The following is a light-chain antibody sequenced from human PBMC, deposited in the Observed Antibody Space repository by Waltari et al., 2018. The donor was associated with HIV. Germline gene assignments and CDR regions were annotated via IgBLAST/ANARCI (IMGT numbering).Light chain of an antibody. CDR3: HQYGSSPET. CDR2: GAS. CDR1: QSVSSSY. V-gene: IGKV3-20*01. J-gene: IGKJ4*01. Sequence: EIVLTQSPGTLSLSPGERATLSCRASQSVSSSYLARYQQKLGQAPRLLIYGASSRATGIPDRCSGSGSVTDFTLTISRREPEDFAVYYCHQYGSSPETFGGGTKVEIK.